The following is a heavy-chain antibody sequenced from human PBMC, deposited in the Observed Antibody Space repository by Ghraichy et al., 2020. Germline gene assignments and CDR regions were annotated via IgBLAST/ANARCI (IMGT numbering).Heavy chain of an antibody. CDR2: INSDGSST. CDR3: ARGGSTYYDFWGSYYMDV. D-gene: IGHD3-3*01. Sequence: GGSLRLSCAASGFTFSSYWMHWVRQAPGKGLVWVSRINSDGSSTSYADSVKGRFTISRDNAKNTLYLQMNSLRAEDTAVYYCARGGSTYYDFWGSYYMDVWGKGTTVTVSS. J-gene: IGHJ6*03. CDR1: GFTFSSYW. V-gene: IGHV3-74*01.